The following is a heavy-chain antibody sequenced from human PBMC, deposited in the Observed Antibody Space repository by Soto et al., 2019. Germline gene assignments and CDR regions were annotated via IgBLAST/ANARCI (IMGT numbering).Heavy chain of an antibody. CDR1: GGSFSGYY. D-gene: IGHD3-3*01. V-gene: IGHV4-34*01. J-gene: IGHJ5*02. CDR2: INHSGST. Sequence: PSETLSLTCAVYGGSFSGYYWSWICQPPGKGLEWIGEINHSGSTNYNPSLKSRVTISVDTSKNQFSLKLSSVTAADTAVYYCARATPRDFWSGEMYNWFDPWGQGTLVTVSS. CDR3: ARATPRDFWSGEMYNWFDP.